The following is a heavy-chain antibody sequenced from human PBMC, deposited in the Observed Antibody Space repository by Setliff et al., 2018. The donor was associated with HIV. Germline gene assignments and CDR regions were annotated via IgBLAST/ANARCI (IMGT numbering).Heavy chain of an antibody. CDR3: ARLTTTYYYDSSAYYHPV. V-gene: IGHV4-38-2*01. Sequence: SSETLSLTCSVSGHSIRSGYYWGWIRQPPGKGLEWIGTMYHSGSTYYNPSLQGRVTMFFDTSKNQFSLKLSSVTAADTAVFYCARLTTTYYYDSSAYYHPVWGQGTLVTVSS. J-gene: IGHJ4*02. CDR2: MYHSGST. CDR1: GHSIRSGYY. D-gene: IGHD3-22*01.